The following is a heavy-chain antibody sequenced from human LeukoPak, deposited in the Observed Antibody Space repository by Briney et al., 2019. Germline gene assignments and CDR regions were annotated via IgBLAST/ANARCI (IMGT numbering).Heavy chain of an antibody. CDR3: ASDGDGSLGELFH. V-gene: IGHV3-21*01. Sequence: GGSLRLSCAASGFTFSSYSMNWVRQAPGKGLEWVSSISSSSSYIYYADSVKGRFTISRDNAKNSLYLQMNSLRVEDTAVYYCASDGDGSLGELFHWGQGTLVTVSS. D-gene: IGHD3-16*01. CDR1: GFTFSSYS. J-gene: IGHJ4*02. CDR2: ISSSSSYI.